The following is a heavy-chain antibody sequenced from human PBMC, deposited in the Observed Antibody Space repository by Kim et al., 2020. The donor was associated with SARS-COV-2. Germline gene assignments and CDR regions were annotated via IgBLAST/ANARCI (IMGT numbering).Heavy chain of an antibody. V-gene: IGHV4-4*02. Sequence: GSTNDNPSLKSRVTISVDKSKNQFSLKLSSVTAADTAVYYCARSLPPMDVWGQGTTVTVSS. CDR3: ARSLPPMDV. J-gene: IGHJ6*02. CDR2: GST. D-gene: IGHD3-16*01.